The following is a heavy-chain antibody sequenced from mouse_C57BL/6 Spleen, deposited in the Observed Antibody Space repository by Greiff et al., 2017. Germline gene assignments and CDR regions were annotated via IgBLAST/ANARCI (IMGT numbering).Heavy chain of an antibody. CDR2: INPGSGGT. J-gene: IGHJ2*01. Sequence: QVQLQQSGAELVRPGTSVKVSCKASGYAFTNYLIEWVKQRPGQGLEWIGVINPGSGGTNYNEKFKGKATLTADKSSSTAYMQLSSLTSEDSAVYFCARARSSDYFDYWGQGTTLTVSS. CDR1: GYAFTNYL. D-gene: IGHD1-1*01. CDR3: ARARSSDYFDY. V-gene: IGHV1-54*01.